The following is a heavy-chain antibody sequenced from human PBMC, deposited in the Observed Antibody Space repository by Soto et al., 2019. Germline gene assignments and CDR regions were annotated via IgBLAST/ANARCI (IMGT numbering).Heavy chain of an antibody. Sequence: SVKVSCKASGGTFSSYAISWLRQAPGQGLEWMGGIIPIFGTANYAQKFQGRVTITADESTSTAYMELSSLRSEDTAVYYCASGGSASYYYYGMDVWGQGTTVTVSS. CDR3: ASGGSASYYYYGMDV. D-gene: IGHD3-10*01. CDR1: GGTFSSYA. J-gene: IGHJ6*02. V-gene: IGHV1-69*13. CDR2: IIPIFGTA.